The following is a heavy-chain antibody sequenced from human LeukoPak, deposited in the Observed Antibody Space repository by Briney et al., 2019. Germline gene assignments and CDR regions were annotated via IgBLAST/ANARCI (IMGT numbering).Heavy chain of an antibody. CDR3: AKGAIEAGTDFWFDP. CDR1: GFTFSSYG. D-gene: IGHD6-19*01. J-gene: IGHJ5*02. V-gene: IGHV3-23*01. Sequence: GGSLRLSCAASGFTFSSYGMSWVRQAPGKGLEWVSAISGSGGSTYYADSVKGRFTISRDNSKNTLYLQMNGLRAEDAAVYYCAKGAIEAGTDFWFDPWGQGTLVTVSS. CDR2: ISGSGGST.